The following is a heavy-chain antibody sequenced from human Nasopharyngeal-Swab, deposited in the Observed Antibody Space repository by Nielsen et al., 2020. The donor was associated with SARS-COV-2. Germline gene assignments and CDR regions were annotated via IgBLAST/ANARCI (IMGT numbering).Heavy chain of an antibody. D-gene: IGHD3-22*01. Sequence: VRQMPGKGLAWIGSMSYSGVTFYNPSLRNRVTLSVDTSKNLLSLKLDSVTAADTALYYCARHSRVTTVVVVTLFDFWGQGSQVTVSS. CDR3: ARHSRVTTVVVVTLFDF. CDR2: MSYSGVT. V-gene: IGHV4-39*01. J-gene: IGHJ4*02.